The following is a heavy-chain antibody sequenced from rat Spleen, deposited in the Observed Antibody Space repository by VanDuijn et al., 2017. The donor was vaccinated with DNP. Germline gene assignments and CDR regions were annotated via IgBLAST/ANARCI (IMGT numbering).Heavy chain of an antibody. CDR1: GFTFSDYY. V-gene: IGHV5-20*01. Sequence: EVQLVESGGGLVQPGRSLKLSCAASGFTFSDYYMAWVRQAPTQGLEWVAYITYDGGATYYRDSVKGRFTISRDNAKRTLYLQMDSLRSEDTATYYCARPDYWGLGVMVTVSS. CDR2: ITYDGGAT. CDR3: ARPDY. J-gene: IGHJ2*01.